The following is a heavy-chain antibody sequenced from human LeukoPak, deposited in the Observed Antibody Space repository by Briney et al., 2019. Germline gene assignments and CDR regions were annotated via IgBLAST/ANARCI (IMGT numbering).Heavy chain of an antibody. D-gene: IGHD3-22*01. CDR1: GFTFSSYG. CDR3: AKDSVPGFSLHYYDSSGYAPWY. J-gene: IGHJ4*02. V-gene: IGHV3-30*02. CDR2: IRYDGSNK. Sequence: PGGSLRLSCAASGFTFSSYGMHWVRQAPGKGLEWVAFIRYDGSNKYYADSVKGRFTISRDNSKSTLYLQMNSLRAEDTAVYYCAKDSVPGFSLHYYDSSGYAPWYWGQGTLVTVSS.